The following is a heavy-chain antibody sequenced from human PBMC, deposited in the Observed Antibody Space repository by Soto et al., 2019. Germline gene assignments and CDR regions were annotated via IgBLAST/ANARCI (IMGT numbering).Heavy chain of an antibody. CDR3: ARSHLWFGEFSRGAFDI. V-gene: IGHV1-18*01. CDR1: GYTFTIYG. D-gene: IGHD3-10*01. CDR2: ISAYNGNT. J-gene: IGHJ3*02. Sequence: ASAKVSCKASGYTFTIYGISWVRQAPGQGLEWMGWISAYNGNTNYAQKLKGRVTMTTDTSTSTAYMELRSLRSDDTAVSFCARSHLWFGEFSRGAFDIWGQGTMVTF.